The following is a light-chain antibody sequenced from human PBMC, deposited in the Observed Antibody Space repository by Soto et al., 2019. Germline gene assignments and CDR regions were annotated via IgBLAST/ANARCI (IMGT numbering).Light chain of an antibody. CDR3: SSYTTSSTIF. CDR1: NSDVGNYNY. J-gene: IGLJ2*01. Sequence: QSALAQPASVSGSPGQSITISCTGTNSDVGNYNYVSWYQQHPGKAPKLIIYDVINRPSGISNRFSGSKSGNTASPTISGLQAEDEAAYYCSSYTTSSTIFFGGGTKLTVL. CDR2: DVI. V-gene: IGLV2-14*03.